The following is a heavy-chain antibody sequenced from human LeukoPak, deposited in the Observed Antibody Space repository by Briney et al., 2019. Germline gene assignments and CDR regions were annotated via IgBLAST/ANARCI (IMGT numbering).Heavy chain of an antibody. D-gene: IGHD1-1*01. V-gene: IGHV3-23*01. CDR3: AKVTNSNTRDFGL. J-gene: IGHJ2*01. CDR1: GFTFSSYA. CDR2: ISSSGVNT. Sequence: QPGGSLRLSCAASGFTFSSYAMSWVRQAPGKGLEWVSAISSSGVNTYFADSVKGRFTISRDNSKNTLYLQMNSLRAEDTAVYYCAKVTNSNTRDFGLWGRGTLVTLSS.